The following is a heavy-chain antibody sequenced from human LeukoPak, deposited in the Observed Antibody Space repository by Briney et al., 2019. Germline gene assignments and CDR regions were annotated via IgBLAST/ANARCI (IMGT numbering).Heavy chain of an antibody. J-gene: IGHJ3*02. CDR2: IRYDGSNK. CDR1: GFTFSSYG. Sequence: GGSLRLSCAASGFTFSSYGMHWVRQAPGKGLEWVAFIRYDGSNKYYADSVKGRFTISRDNSKNTLYLQMNSLRAEDTAVYYCASRKGYRDDSSGDYGDDAFDIWGQGTMVTVSS. D-gene: IGHD3-22*01. CDR3: ASRKGYRDDSSGDYGDDAFDI. V-gene: IGHV3-30*02.